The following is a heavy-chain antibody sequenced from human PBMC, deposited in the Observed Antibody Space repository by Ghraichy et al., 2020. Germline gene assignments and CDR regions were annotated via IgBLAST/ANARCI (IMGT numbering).Heavy chain of an antibody. CDR3: AKGYYHDRSGYFLYYFDC. V-gene: IGHV3-23*01. D-gene: IGHD3-22*01. CDR2: ISGSGGDT. Sequence: GGSLRLSCAASGFTFSSYAVTWVRQAPGKGLEWVSAISGSGGDTYYADSVKGRFTISRDNSQNTLYLQMNSLRAEDTAVYYCAKGYYHDRSGYFLYYFDCWGQGTLVTVSS. J-gene: IGHJ4*02. CDR1: GFTFSSYA.